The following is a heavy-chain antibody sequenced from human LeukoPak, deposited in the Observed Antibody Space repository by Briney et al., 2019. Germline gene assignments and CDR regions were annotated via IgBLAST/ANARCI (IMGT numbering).Heavy chain of an antibody. V-gene: IGHV4-34*01. CDR3: ARASGGSCYGY. CDR2: INHSGST. D-gene: IGHD2-15*01. Sequence: SETLSLTCAVYGGSFSGYYWSWIRQPPGKGLEWIGEINHSGSTNYNPSLKSRVTISVDTSKNQFSLKLSSVTAADTAVYYCARASGGSCYGYWGQGTLSPSPQ. J-gene: IGHJ4*02. CDR1: GGSFSGYY.